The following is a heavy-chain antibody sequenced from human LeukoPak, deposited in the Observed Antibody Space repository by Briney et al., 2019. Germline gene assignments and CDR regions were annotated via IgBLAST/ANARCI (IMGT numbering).Heavy chain of an antibody. J-gene: IGHJ3*02. CDR1: GYTFSSYG. CDR2: ISAYNGNT. V-gene: IGHV1-18*01. Sequence: ASVKVSCKASGYTFSSYGISWVRQAPGQGLEWMGWISAYNGNTNYAQKLRGRVTMTTDTSTSTAYMELRSLRSDDTAVYYCARDLGIAARPSDAFDIWGQGTMVTVSS. D-gene: IGHD6-6*01. CDR3: ARDLGIAARPSDAFDI.